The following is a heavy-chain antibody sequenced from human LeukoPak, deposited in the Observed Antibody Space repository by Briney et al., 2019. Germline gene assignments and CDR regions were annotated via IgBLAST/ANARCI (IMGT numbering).Heavy chain of an antibody. CDR1: GGSFSGYY. CDR3: ARLGCTAGSCYSYFDS. J-gene: IGHJ4*02. V-gene: IGHV4-34*01. CDR2: IDHSGST. D-gene: IGHD2-15*01. Sequence: SETLSLTCAVYGGSFSGYYWSWIRQPPGKGLEWIGEIDHSGSTNYNPSLKSRVTISVDTSKNQFSLKLSSVTAADTAVHYCARLGCTAGSCYSYFDSWGQGTLVTVSS.